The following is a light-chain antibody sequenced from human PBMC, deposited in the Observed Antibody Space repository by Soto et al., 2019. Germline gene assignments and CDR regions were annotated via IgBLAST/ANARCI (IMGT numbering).Light chain of an antibody. Sequence: EVVMAQSPATLSVPPGERATLSCSASQSVSSTYLGWYQQQPGQPPRLLMSGTSNRATGTPDRFSGSGSGTDFTLTISRLEPEDFAVYYCQQYGSPPITSGQGTRLEIK. CDR1: QSVSSTY. CDR3: QQYGSPPIT. V-gene: IGKV3-20*01. CDR2: GTS. J-gene: IGKJ5*01.